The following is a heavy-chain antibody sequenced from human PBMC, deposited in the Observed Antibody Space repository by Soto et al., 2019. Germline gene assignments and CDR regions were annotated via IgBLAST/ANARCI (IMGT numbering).Heavy chain of an antibody. Sequence: QVQLVQSGAEVKKPGASVKVSCKASGYTFTSYGISWVRQAPGQGLEWMGWISAYNGNTNYAQKLQGRVTMTTDTATITAYIALTSLRSDDTAVYYCASVTIAALPFAVNSDNSFDPWGQGTLVTVSS. CDR1: GYTFTSYG. D-gene: IGHD6-13*01. J-gene: IGHJ5*02. CDR3: ASVTIAALPFAVNSDNSFDP. V-gene: IGHV1-18*01. CDR2: ISAYNGNT.